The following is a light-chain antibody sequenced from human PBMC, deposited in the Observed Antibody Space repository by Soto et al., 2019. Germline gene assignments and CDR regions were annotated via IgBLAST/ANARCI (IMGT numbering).Light chain of an antibody. J-gene: IGKJ1*01. CDR3: QQYVRSPWT. CDR2: GAS. V-gene: IGKV3-20*01. CDR1: QSLSTSS. Sequence: IMLTQSPCTLSLFTGERATLSCRARQSLSTSSLAWYQQRPGQAPRLLIYGASSRATGIPDRFSVSGSGTDFTLAFSRLEPEDFAVYYCQQYVRSPWTFGRGTKVDIK.